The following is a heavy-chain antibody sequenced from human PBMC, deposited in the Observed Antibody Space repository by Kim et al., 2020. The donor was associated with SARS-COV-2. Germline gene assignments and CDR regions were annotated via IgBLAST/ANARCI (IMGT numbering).Heavy chain of an antibody. CDR3: ARALKGWFDP. J-gene: IGHJ5*02. Sequence: SETLSLTCAVYGGSFSGYYWSWIRQPPGKGLEWIGEINHSGSTNYNPSLKSRVTISVDTSKNQFSLKLSSVTAADTAVYYCARALKGWFDPWGQGTLVTVSS. CDR2: INHSGST. V-gene: IGHV4-34*01. CDR1: GGSFSGYY.